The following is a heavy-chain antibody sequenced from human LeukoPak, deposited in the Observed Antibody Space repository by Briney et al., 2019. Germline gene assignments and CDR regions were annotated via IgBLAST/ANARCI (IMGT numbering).Heavy chain of an antibody. J-gene: IGHJ5*02. V-gene: IGHV1-46*01. CDR2: INPTDGST. CDR1: GFTFSGFY. D-gene: IGHD1-1*01. CDR3: ARDSLQTVYNWTHEGRKNWFDP. Sequence: ASVTVSCKASGFTFSGFYIQWVRQAPGQGLEWVGIINPTDGSTKFARKFQGRVTMTGDTSTSTVYMELSSLTSEDTAVYYWARDSLQTVYNWTHEGRKNWFDPWGQGTLVTVSS.